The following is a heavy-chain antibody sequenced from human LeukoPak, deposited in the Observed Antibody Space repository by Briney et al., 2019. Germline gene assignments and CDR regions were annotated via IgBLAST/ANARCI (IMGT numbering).Heavy chain of an antibody. CDR1: GGSISNYY. CDR2: IYDSGST. J-gene: IGHJ5*02. CDR3: TREDRGRNWFDP. V-gene: IGHV4-59*01. Sequence: PSETLSLTCSVSGGSISNYYWSWIRQAPGKGLEWIGYIYDSGSTNYNPSLKSRVTILLEKSKSQFSLQLSSVTAADTAVYYCTREDRGRNWFDPWGQGTLVTVSS.